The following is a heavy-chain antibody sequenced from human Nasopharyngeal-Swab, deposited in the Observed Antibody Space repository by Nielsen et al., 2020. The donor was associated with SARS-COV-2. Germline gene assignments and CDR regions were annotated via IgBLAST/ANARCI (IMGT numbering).Heavy chain of an antibody. CDR2: VNHSGST. CDR3: ARRTTTVYYYYYMDV. D-gene: IGHD4-17*01. CDR1: SGSFSGYY. J-gene: IGHJ6*03. V-gene: IGHV4-34*01. Sequence: LETLSLTCAVYSGSFSGYYWSWIRQPPGKGLEWIGEVNHSGSTNYNPSLKSRVTILVDTSKNHFSLRLSSVTAADTAVYYCARRTTTVYYYYYMDVWGNGTTVTVSS.